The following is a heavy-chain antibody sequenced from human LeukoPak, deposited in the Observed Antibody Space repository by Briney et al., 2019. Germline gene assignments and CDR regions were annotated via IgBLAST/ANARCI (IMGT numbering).Heavy chain of an antibody. V-gene: IGHV3-30*02. CDR1: GFSFSSFG. CDR2: IRYDVSNK. CDR3: ARASRNAVPGYYYYMDV. Sequence: GGSLRLSCTASGFSFSSFGMHWVRQAPGKGLEWVAFIRYDVSNKYYADSVKGRFTISRDNSKNTLDLQMNSLRAEDTAVYYCARASRNAVPGYYYYMDVWGKGTTVTVSS. J-gene: IGHJ6*03. D-gene: IGHD2-2*01.